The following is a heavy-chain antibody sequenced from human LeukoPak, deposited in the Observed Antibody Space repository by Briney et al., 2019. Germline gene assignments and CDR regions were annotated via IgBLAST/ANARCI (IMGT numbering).Heavy chain of an antibody. CDR2: IKEDGSDK. J-gene: IGHJ4*02. CDR1: GFTLSSYW. CDR3: ARAGYPSGYDY. V-gene: IGHV3-7*01. Sequence: GGALRLSCAASGFTLSSYWMSWVRQAPGKGLEWLANIKEDGSDKYYVDSVKGRSTISRDNAKNSLYLQMNNLRVEDTAVYYCARAGYPSGYDYWGQGTLVTVSS. D-gene: IGHD6-19*01.